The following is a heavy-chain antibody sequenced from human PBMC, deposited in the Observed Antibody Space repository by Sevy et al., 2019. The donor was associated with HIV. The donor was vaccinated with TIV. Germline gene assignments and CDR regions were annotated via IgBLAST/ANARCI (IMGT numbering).Heavy chain of an antibody. Sequence: ASVKVSCKASGYTFTGYYMHWVRQAPGQGLEWMGWINPNSGGTNYAQKFQGRVTMTRDTSISSAYMELSRLRSDDTAVYYCARAYFIGYYYDSSGYLDYWGQGTLVTVSS. D-gene: IGHD3-22*01. CDR3: ARAYFIGYYYDSSGYLDY. CDR2: INPNSGGT. CDR1: GYTFTGYY. V-gene: IGHV1-2*02. J-gene: IGHJ4*02.